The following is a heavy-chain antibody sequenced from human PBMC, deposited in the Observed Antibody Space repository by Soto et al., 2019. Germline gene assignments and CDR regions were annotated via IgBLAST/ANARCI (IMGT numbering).Heavy chain of an antibody. CDR1: GFTFSSYA. D-gene: IGHD2-2*01. J-gene: IGHJ4*02. CDR2: ISYDGSNK. V-gene: IGHV3-30-3*01. CDR3: ASSHIVVVPSHLDY. Sequence: QVQLVESGGGVVQPGRSLRLSCAASGFTFSSYAMHWVRQAPGKGLEWVAVISYDGSNKYYADSVKGRFTISRDNSKNTLYLQMNSLRAEDTAVYYCASSHIVVVPSHLDYWGQGTLVTVSS.